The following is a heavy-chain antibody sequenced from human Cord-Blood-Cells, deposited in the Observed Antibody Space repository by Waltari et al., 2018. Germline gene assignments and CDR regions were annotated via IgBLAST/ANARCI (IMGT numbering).Heavy chain of an antibody. Sequence: QVQLPESGPGPVKPSQTLSLTCTVPGGSLSSGSYYSSWIRQHPGKGLEWIGYIYYSGSTYYNPSLKSRVTISVDTSKNQFSLKLSSVTAADTAVYYCARVPSWELLFDYWGQGTLVTVSS. CDR2: IYYSGST. V-gene: IGHV4-31*03. J-gene: IGHJ4*02. CDR3: ARVPSWELLFDY. D-gene: IGHD1-26*01. CDR1: GGSLSSGSYY.